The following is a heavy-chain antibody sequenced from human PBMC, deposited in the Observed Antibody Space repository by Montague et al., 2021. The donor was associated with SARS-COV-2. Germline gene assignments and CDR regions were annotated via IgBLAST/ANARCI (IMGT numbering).Heavy chain of an antibody. CDR2: IKEDGGQK. V-gene: IGHV3-7*01. CDR3: ARDPNCGSTSCYYHY. CDR1: GFTFGNYW. D-gene: IGHD2-2*01. Sequence: YRRLSCAASGFTFGNYWMSWVRQAPGKGLEWVANIKEDGGQKYYVDSVKGRFTISRDNAKNSLYLQMNSLRAEDTAVYYCARDPNCGSTSCYYHYWGQGTLVTVSS. J-gene: IGHJ4*02.